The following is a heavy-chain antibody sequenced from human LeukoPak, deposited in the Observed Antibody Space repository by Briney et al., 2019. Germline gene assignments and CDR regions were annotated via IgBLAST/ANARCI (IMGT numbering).Heavy chain of an antibody. D-gene: IGHD5-18*01. V-gene: IGHV3-23*01. Sequence: PGGSLRLSCAASGFSFSGYSMTWVRQAPGKGLEWVSGISDSGGSTNYADSVKGRFTISRDKSKNTLYLQMNSLRAEDTAVYYCAKDERYSYVSFWGQGTLVTVSS. CDR3: AKDERYSYVSF. CDR2: ISDSGGST. CDR1: GFSFSGYS. J-gene: IGHJ4*02.